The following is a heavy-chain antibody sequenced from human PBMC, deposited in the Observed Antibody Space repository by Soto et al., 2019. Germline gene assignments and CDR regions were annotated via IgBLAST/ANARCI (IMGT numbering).Heavy chain of an antibody. CDR2: IDYSVGT. CDR1: GSSISGYY. Sequence: PSDTFSTTCTPPGSSISGYYWSWFRQLPGKGLEWIGYIDYSVGTNYNPSLKSRATISVDTSKNQFSLKLTSLTAAETAVHYCAGKYSHSFDHLCQGTLVTV. J-gene: IGHJ4*02. CDR3: AGKYSHSFDH. D-gene: IGHD6-6*01. V-gene: IGHV4-59*08.